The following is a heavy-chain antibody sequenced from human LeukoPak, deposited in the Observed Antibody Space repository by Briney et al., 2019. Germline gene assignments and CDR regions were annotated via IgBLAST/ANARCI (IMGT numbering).Heavy chain of an antibody. J-gene: IGHJ5*02. V-gene: IGHV3-7*05. CDR1: GFTFTNYW. CDR3: ATYCTSGNCYLPTWS. Sequence: GGSLRLSCAASGFTFTNYWMSWVRQAPGKGLEWVANIKEDGSRKEYVDSVKGRFTISRDNAKSSLYLEMSSLRVEDTAVYCCATYCTSGNCYLPTWSWGQGTLVTVSS. CDR2: IKEDGSRK. D-gene: IGHD2-2*01.